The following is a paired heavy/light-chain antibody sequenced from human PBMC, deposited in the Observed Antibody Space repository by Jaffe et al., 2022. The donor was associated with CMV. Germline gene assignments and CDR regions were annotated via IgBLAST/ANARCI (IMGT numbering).Heavy chain of an antibody. CDR1: GFSLSTSGVG. CDR2: IFWNDDY. J-gene: IGHJ4*02. Sequence: QITLKESGPTLVKPTQTLALTCTFSGFSLSTSGVGVGWIRQPPGKALEWLALIFWNDDYRYSPSLKSRLTITKDTSKNQVVLTMTNMVPMDTATYFCAHTRFTYGFGYFDNWGQGTRVTVSS. V-gene: IGHV2-5*01. D-gene: IGHD3-10*01. CDR3: AHTRFTYGFGYFDN.
Light chain of an antibody. CDR2: RNN. CDR3: ATWDDSLRGVV. J-gene: IGLJ2*01. Sequence: QSVLTQPPSASGTPGQRVTISCSGSSSNIGSNFLYWYQLLPGTAPKLLIYRNNQRPSGVPDRFSGSKSGTSASLAISGLRSEDEADYYCATWDDSLRGVVFGGGTKLTVL. CDR1: SSNIGSNF. V-gene: IGLV1-47*01.